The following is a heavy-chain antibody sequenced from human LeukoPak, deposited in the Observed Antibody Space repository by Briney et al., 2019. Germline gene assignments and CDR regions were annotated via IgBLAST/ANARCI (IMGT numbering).Heavy chain of an antibody. CDR3: ARDSGSYDTPDAFDI. D-gene: IGHD1-26*01. Sequence: SETLSLTCTVSGGSISTYYWSWIRQPPGKGLEWIGNIYYSGSTIYNPSLKSRVTMSVDTSKNQFSLKLSSVTAADTAVYYCARDSGSYDTPDAFDIWGQGTMVTVSS. CDR1: GGSISTYY. CDR2: IYYSGST. V-gene: IGHV4-59*12. J-gene: IGHJ3*02.